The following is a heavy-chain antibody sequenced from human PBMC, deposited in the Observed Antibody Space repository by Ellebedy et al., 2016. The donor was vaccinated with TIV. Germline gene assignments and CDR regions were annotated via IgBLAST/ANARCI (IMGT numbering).Heavy chain of an antibody. Sequence: GGSLRLXXAASGFSFKLYAMAWVRQAPGKGLEWVAAMSYDGGISYYADTVKGRFTISRDNSNNTLYLQMDRLRADDTAVYYCARTLAFGINSALGYWGQGTLVSVSS. CDR2: MSYDGGIS. V-gene: IGHV3-33*01. J-gene: IGHJ1*01. D-gene: IGHD4-23*01. CDR1: GFSFKLYA. CDR3: ARTLAFGINSALGY.